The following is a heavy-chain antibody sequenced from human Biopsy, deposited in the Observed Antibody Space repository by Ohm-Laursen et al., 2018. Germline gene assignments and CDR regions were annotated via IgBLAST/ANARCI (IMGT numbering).Heavy chain of an antibody. CDR2: IAYDGSNK. Sequence: SLRLSCAASGFGMYAMHWVRQPPGKGLEWLAVIAYDGSNKYYAESVKGRFTISRVRSRDTVHLQMNSLRYEDTALYYCAKDGGQWLGGAFDIWGHGTMVSVSS. CDR3: AKDGGQWLGGAFDI. CDR1: GFGMYA. V-gene: IGHV3-30*18. J-gene: IGHJ3*02. D-gene: IGHD6-19*01.